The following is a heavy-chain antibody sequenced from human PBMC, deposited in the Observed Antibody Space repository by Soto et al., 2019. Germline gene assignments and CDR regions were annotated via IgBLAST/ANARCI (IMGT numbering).Heavy chain of an antibody. D-gene: IGHD2-15*01. Sequence: ASVKVACKASGYTFTSYYMHWVRQAPGQGLEWMGIINPSGDSTSYAQKFQGRVTMTRDTSTSTVYMELSSLRSEDTAVYYCAREEGVVVAATQDAFDIWGQGTMVT. CDR2: INPSGDST. CDR1: GYTFTSYY. J-gene: IGHJ3*02. V-gene: IGHV1-46*01. CDR3: AREEGVVVAATQDAFDI.